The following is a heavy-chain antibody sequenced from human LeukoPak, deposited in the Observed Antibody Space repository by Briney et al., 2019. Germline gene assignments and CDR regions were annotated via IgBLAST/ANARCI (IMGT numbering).Heavy chain of an antibody. CDR3: ARLREIPVFGVVTKSTSYFDY. V-gene: IGHV3-23*01. CDR2: ISGSGGRT. J-gene: IGHJ4*02. Sequence: GGSLRLSCAASGFTFSSYAMTWVRQPPGKGLEWVSTISGSGGRTYYAPSVKGRFTISRDDSKNTLYLQMNSLRAEDTAVYYCARLREIPVFGVVTKSTSYFDYWGQGTLVTVSS. D-gene: IGHD3-3*01. CDR1: GFTFSSYA.